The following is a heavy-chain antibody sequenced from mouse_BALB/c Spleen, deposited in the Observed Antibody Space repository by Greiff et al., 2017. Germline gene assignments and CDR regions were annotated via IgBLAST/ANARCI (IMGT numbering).Heavy chain of an antibody. D-gene: IGHD2-1*01. V-gene: IGHV1S126*01. J-gene: IGHJ1*01. CDR1: GYSFTSYW. CDR3: ASNYVGYFDG. CDR2: IDPSDSET. Sequence: VQLQQSGPQLVRPGASVKISCKASGYSFTSYWMHWVKQRPGQGLEWIGMIDPSDSETRLNQKFKDKATLTVDKSSSTAYMQLSSPTSEDSAVYYCASNYVGYFDGWGAGTTVTVAS.